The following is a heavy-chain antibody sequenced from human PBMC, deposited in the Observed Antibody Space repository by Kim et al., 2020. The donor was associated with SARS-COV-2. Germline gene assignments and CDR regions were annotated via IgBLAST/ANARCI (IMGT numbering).Heavy chain of an antibody. Sequence: SETLSLTCTVSGGSISSGDYYWSWIRQHPGKGLEWIGNIYYSGSTYYNPSLKSRVTLSLDTSKNQFSLKLSSVTAADTAVYYCAGVGSISCHRCLDYWGQGSLVTVSS. CDR2: IYYSGST. CDR3: AGVGSISCHRCLDY. D-gene: IGHD2-2*02. V-gene: IGHV4-31*03. CDR1: GGSISSGDYY. J-gene: IGHJ4*02.